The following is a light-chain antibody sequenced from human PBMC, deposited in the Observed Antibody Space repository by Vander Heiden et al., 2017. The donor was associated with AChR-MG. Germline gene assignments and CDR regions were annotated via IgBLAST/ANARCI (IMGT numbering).Light chain of an antibody. CDR3: AAWDENLSGVV. J-gene: IGLJ2*01. CDR2: RND. CDR1: NSNIGLNY. Sequence: QSVLTQPPSTSATPGQRVTISCSGSNSNIGLNYVYWYQQVPGTAPKVLIYRNDQRPAGVPDRFSGSASGTSASLAISGLRAEDEAVYYCAAWDENLSGVVFGGGTKLTVL. V-gene: IGLV1-47*01.